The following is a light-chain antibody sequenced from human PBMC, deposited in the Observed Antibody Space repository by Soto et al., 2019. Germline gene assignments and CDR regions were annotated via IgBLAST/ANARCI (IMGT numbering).Light chain of an antibody. J-gene: IGLJ1*01. CDR1: SSNIGGNS. CDR3: GSWDSSLSAYV. CDR2: DDN. V-gene: IGLV1-51*01. Sequence: QSVLTQPPSVSAAPGQKVPISCSGSSSNIGGNSVSWYQQLPGTAPKLLIYDDNKRPSGIPDRFSGSKSGTSATLGITGFQTGDEADYYCGSWDSSLSAYVFGTGTKVTVL.